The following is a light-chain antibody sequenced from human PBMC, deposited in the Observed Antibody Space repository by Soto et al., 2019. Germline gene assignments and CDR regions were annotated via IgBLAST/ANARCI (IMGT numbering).Light chain of an antibody. J-gene: IGKJ4*01. Sequence: DIVITQTPLSLSVPPGQPASISCKSTQSLLHSDGKTYFYWYLQKPGRPPQILIYEVSNRFPGVPDRFSGSGSGTDFTLRISRVEAEDVGTYYCMQSVQAPLTFGGGTKVDIK. CDR1: QSLLHSDGKTY. CDR3: MQSVQAPLT. V-gene: IGKV2D-29*01. CDR2: EVS.